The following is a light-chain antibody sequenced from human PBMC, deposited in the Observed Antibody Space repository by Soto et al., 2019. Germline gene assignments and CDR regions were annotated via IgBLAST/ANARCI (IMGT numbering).Light chain of an antibody. J-gene: IGLJ1*01. CDR1: SSDVGGSNH. Sequence: QSALTQPRSVSGSPGQSVTISCTGVSSDVGGSNHVSWYQHHPGKAPKLMIYDVNKRPSGVPDRFSGSKSGNTASLTISGLQAADEADYYCSLYTSENTYVFGTGTKLTVL. CDR2: DVN. V-gene: IGLV2-11*01. CDR3: SLYTSENTYV.